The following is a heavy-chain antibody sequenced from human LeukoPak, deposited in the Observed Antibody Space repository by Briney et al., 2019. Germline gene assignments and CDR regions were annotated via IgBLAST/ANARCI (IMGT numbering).Heavy chain of an antibody. Sequence: GGSLRLSCAASGFTFSDYYMSWIRQAPGKGLEWVSYISSSGSTIYYADSVKGRFTISRDNAKNSLYLQMNSLRAEDTAVYYCARDRDPPYSSSWDAFDIWGQGTMVTVSS. CDR1: GFTFSDYY. CDR3: ARDRDPPYSSSWDAFDI. V-gene: IGHV3-11*04. J-gene: IGHJ3*02. D-gene: IGHD6-13*01. CDR2: ISSSGSTI.